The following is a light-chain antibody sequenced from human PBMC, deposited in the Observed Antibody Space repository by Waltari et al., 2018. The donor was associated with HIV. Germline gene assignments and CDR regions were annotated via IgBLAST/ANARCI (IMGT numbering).Light chain of an antibody. Sequence: QSILTRPPSVSAAPGHNVTISCSGTTSNIGKNYVSWYQHLPGKPPIRLTFENDKRPSEIPDRFSGVKSGTSATLGIIGLQPGDEADYFCGTWDSSLSAYVFTTGTKVTV. J-gene: IGLJ1*01. CDR1: TSNIGKNY. CDR3: GTWDSSLSAYV. CDR2: END. V-gene: IGLV1-51*02.